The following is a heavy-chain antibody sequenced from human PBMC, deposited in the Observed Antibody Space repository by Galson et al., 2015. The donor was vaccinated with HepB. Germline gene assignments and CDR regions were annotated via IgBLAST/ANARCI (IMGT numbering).Heavy chain of an antibody. Sequence: CAISGDSVSSNSAAWNWIRQSPSRGLEWLGRTYYRSKWCNDYAVSVKSRITINPDTSKNQFSLQLNSVTPEDTAVYYCARSYYYDSSGYLLPYYFDYWGQGTLVTVSS. D-gene: IGHD3-22*01. CDR2: TYYRSKWCN. J-gene: IGHJ4*02. CDR1: GDSVSSNSAA. CDR3: ARSYYYDSSGYLLPYYFDY. V-gene: IGHV6-1*01.